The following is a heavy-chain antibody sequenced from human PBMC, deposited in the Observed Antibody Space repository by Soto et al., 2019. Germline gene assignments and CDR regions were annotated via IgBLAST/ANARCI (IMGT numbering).Heavy chain of an antibody. CDR2: ITTSGATR. CDR1: GFTFSNFG. V-gene: IGHV3-48*02. J-gene: IGHJ4*02. Sequence: EGSLRLSCAASGFTFSNFGMHWVRQAPGKGLEWVANITTSGATRYYADSVKGRFTISRDNAKTSLYLQMDSLRNEDTAVYYCARFFGSGFDYWGQGTLVTVSS. CDR3: ARFFGSGFDY. D-gene: IGHD6-19*01.